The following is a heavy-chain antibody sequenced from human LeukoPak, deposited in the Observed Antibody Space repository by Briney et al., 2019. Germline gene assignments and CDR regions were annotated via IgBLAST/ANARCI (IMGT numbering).Heavy chain of an antibody. Sequence: PGGSLRLSCAASGFTFTTYGLYWVRQAPGKGLEWVAAIASNGGSEYYADSVKGRFTISRDNSKNTLYLQINSLRAEDTAVYYCARDSKQLRYFENGGDFDYWGQGTLVTVSS. D-gene: IGHD3-9*01. V-gene: IGHV3-30*03. CDR1: GFTFTTYG. J-gene: IGHJ4*02. CDR3: ARDSKQLRYFENGGDFDY. CDR2: IASNGGSE.